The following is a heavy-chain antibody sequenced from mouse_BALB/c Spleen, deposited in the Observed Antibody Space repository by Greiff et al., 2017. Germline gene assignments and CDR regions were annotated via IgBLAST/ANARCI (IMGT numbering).Heavy chain of an antibody. CDR2: ISYSGST. CDR3: AREGDYYGNYN. D-gene: IGHD2-1*01. Sequence: EVQLQESGPGLVKPSQSLSLTCTVTGYSITSDYAWNWIRQFPGNKLEWMGYISYSGSTSYNPSLKSRISITRDTSKNQFFLQLNSVTTEDTATYYCAREGDYYGNYNWGQGTLVTVSA. J-gene: IGHJ3*01. V-gene: IGHV3-2*02. CDR1: GYSITSDYA.